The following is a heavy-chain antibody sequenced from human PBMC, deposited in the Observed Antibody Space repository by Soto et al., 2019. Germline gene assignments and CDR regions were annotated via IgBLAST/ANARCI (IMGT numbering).Heavy chain of an antibody. V-gene: IGHV3-74*01. Sequence: PGGSLRLSCVASGLIFSNYNMHWVRQPPGKGLVWLPRISTDGSTTDYADSVKGRFTVSRDNAKNTLYLQINSLRAEDTAVYYCARDTNGLHYWGQGTLVTVSS. CDR1: GLIFSNYN. D-gene: IGHD2-8*01. CDR3: ARDTNGLHY. CDR2: ISTDGSTT. J-gene: IGHJ4*02.